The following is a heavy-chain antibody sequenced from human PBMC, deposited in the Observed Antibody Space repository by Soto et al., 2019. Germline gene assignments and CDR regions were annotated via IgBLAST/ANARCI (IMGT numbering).Heavy chain of an antibody. Sequence: QVQLVQSGAEVKKPGASVKVSCKASGYTFTSYDINWVRQATGQGLEWMGWMNPNSGNTDYAQKFQGRVTMTRNTAISTAYRELSRLRSGGTAVYYCARALSGDNVDYWGQGTLVTVSS. CDR2: MNPNSGNT. D-gene: IGHD4-17*01. J-gene: IGHJ4*02. V-gene: IGHV1-8*01. CDR1: GYTFTSYD. CDR3: ARALSGDNVDY.